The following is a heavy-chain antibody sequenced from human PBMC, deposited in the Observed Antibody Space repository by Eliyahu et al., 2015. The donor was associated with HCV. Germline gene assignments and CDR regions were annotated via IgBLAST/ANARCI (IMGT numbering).Heavy chain of an antibody. CDR3: TRDREGGSGWFDP. Sequence: QVKLVQSGADMKKPGASVKVSCXASGYXFTGYNXHWXRQAPGQGLEWMGWINXNSGGTSYAQKFQGRVTMTRDTSVDTAYMELTSLRSDDTAVYYCTRDREGGSGWFDPWGQGTLVTVSS. D-gene: IGHD3-16*01. V-gene: IGHV1-2*02. CDR2: INXNSGGT. J-gene: IGHJ5*02. CDR1: GYXFTGYN.